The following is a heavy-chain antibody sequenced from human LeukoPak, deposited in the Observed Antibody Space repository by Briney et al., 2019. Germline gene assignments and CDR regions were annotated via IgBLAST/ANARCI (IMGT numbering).Heavy chain of an antibody. Sequence: GGSLRLSCAASGFTFSNYLMHWVRQAPGKGLVWVSRINVAETNAYADSVRGRFTISRDNAKNTMYLLIKSLRTAETAVYFCERGVDGIDTWGQGTTVIVSS. V-gene: IGHV3-74*01. CDR2: INVAETNA. J-gene: IGHJ3*02. CDR3: ERGVDGIDT. CDR1: GFTFSNYL.